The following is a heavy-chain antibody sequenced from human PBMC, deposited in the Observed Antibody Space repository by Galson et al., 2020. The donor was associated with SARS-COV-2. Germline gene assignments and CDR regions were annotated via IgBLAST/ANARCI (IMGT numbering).Heavy chain of an antibody. D-gene: IGHD6-25*01. CDR3: ARGYGIGISGWHYYYYGMDV. V-gene: IGHV4-34*01. CDR2: INHSGST. CDR1: GGSFSGYY. Sequence: SQASEPLSLTCPVYGGSFSGYYWSWIRQPPGKGLEWIGEINHSGSTNYNPSLKSRVTISVDTSKNQFSLKLSSVTAADTAVYYCARGYGIGISGWHYYYYGMDVWGQGTTGTVSS. J-gene: IGHJ6*02.